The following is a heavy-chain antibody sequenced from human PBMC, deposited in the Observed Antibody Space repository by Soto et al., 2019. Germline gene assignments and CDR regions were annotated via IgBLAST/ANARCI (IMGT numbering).Heavy chain of an antibody. CDR1: GGSFSGYY. V-gene: IGHV4-34*01. CDR3: AREVGRGYSYGLYDY. Sequence: QVQLQQWGAGLLKPSETLSLTCAVYGGSFSGYYWSWIRQPPGKGLEWIGEINHSGSTNYNPSLKSRVTISVDTSKNQFSLKLSSVTAADTAVYYCAREVGRGYSYGLYDYWGQGTLVTVSS. D-gene: IGHD5-18*01. CDR2: INHSGST. J-gene: IGHJ4*02.